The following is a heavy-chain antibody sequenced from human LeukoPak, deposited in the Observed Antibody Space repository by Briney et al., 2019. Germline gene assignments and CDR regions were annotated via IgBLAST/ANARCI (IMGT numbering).Heavy chain of an antibody. V-gene: IGHV3-21*01. J-gene: IGHJ3*02. Sequence: GGSLRLSCAASGFTFSSYSMNWVRQAPGKGLEWVSSISSSSSYIYYADSVKGRFTISRDNAKNSLYLQMNSLRAEDTAVYYCASQIGEWSLIAFDIWGQGTMVTVSS. CDR3: ASQIGEWSLIAFDI. CDR1: GFTFSSYS. D-gene: IGHD3-3*01. CDR2: ISSSSSYI.